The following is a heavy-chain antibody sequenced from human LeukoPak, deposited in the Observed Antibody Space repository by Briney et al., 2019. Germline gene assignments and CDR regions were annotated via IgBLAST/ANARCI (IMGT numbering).Heavy chain of an antibody. CDR2: IKQDGSEK. CDR1: GFTFSSYW. D-gene: IGHD2-21*02. J-gene: IGHJ4*02. Sequence: GESLRLSCAVSGFTFSSYWMSWVRQAPGKGLEWVANIKQDGSEKYYVDSVKGRFTISRDNAKNSLYLQMNSLRAEDTAVYYCARDSCGGDCLSPHDYWGQGTLVTVSS. V-gene: IGHV3-7*01. CDR3: ARDSCGGDCLSPHDY.